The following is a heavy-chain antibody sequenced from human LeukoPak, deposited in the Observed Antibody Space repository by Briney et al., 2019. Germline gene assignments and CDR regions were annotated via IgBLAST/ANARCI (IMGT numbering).Heavy chain of an antibody. CDR2: IYTSGST. CDR1: GGSISSYY. V-gene: IGHV4-4*07. CDR3: ARVSVVVTADAFDI. D-gene: IGHD2-21*02. J-gene: IGHJ3*02. Sequence: SETLSLTCTVSGGSISSYYWSWIRQPAGKGLEWIGRIYTSGSTNYNPSLKSRVTMSVDTSKNQFSLKLSSVTAADTAVYYCARVSVVVTADAFDIWGQGTMVTVSS.